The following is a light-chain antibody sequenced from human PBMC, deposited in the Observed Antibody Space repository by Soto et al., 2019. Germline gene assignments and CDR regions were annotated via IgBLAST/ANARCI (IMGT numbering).Light chain of an antibody. CDR3: QQYSDWPLT. Sequence: EIVMTQSPATLSVSPGERATFSCRASQVFGSSLAWYQQKPGQAPRLLIYDASTRATGIPARFSGSGSGTEFSLTISSLQSEDSAVYYCQQYSDWPLTLGQGTKVEIK. CDR2: DAS. CDR1: QVFGSS. J-gene: IGKJ1*01. V-gene: IGKV3-15*01.